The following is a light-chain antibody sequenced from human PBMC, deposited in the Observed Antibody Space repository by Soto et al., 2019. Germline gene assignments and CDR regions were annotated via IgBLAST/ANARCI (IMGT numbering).Light chain of an antibody. CDR1: QSVSSN. CDR2: GAS. V-gene: IGKV3-15*01. J-gene: IGKJ1*01. CDR3: QQFNKWPRT. Sequence: EIAMTQSPATLSVSPGDRATLSCRASQSVSSNLAWYQQKPGQTPRLLIYGASTRATGIPDRFSGSGSGTEFTLTISSLQSEDFAIYYCQQFNKWPRTFGQGTKGDIK.